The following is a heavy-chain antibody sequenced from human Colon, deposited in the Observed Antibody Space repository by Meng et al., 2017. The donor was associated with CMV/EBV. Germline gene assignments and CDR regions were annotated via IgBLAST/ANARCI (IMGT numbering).Heavy chain of an antibody. D-gene: IGHD2-2*01. CDR3: ASTIVVEPGVRTDY. CDR2: ITAGSIYI. V-gene: IGHV3-21*01. Sequence: GGSLRLSCAVSGFTVSDNHVNWVRQAPGKGLEWVSSITAGSIYIEYADSVKGRFAISRDNAKNSLFLQMNSLRAEDSAVYYCASTIVVEPGVRTDYWGQGTLVTVSS. J-gene: IGHJ4*02. CDR1: GFTVSDNH.